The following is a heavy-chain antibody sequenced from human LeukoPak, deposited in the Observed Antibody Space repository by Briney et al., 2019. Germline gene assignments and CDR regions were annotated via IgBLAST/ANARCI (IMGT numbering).Heavy chain of an antibody. CDR3: AKYSGYDCADY. CDR1: GFTFSSYA. D-gene: IGHD5-12*01. CDR2: ISGSGGST. Sequence: GGSLRLSCVASGFTFSSYAMSWVRQAPGKGLEWVSVISGSGGSTYYADSVKGRFTISRDNSKNTLYLQMNSLRAEDTAVYYRAKYSGYDCADYWGQGTLVTVSS. V-gene: IGHV3-23*01. J-gene: IGHJ4*02.